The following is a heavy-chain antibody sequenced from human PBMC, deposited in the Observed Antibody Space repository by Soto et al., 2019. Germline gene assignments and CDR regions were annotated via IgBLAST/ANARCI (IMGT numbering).Heavy chain of an antibody. J-gene: IGHJ4*02. CDR3: ARGDVGGWYPAYYFDY. CDR1: GYTFTGYY. D-gene: IGHD6-19*01. V-gene: IGHV1-2*04. CDR2: INPNSGGT. Sequence: ASVNVSCKASGYTFTGYYMHWVRQAPGQGLEWMGWINPNSGGTNYAQKFQGWVTMTRDTSISTAYMELSRLRSDDTAVYYCARGDVGGWYPAYYFDYWGQGTLVTVSS.